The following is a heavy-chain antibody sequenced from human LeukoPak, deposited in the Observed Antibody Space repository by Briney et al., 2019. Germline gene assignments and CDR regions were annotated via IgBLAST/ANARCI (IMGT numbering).Heavy chain of an antibody. J-gene: IGHJ4*02. CDR2: IYYSGST. CDR3: ASLYSGSLGY. CDR1: GGPISSSSYY. D-gene: IGHD1-26*01. Sequence: SETLSLTCTVSGGPISSSSYYWGWIRQPPGKGLEWIGSIYYSGSTYYNPSLKSRVTISVDTSKNQFSLKLSSVTAADTAVYYCASLYSGSLGYWGQGTLVTVSS. V-gene: IGHV4-39*01.